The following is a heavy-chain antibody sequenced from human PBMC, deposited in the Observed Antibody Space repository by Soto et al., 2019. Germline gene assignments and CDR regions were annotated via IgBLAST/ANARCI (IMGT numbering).Heavy chain of an antibody. CDR3: AKEDKRGYSYGLFDY. V-gene: IGHV3-23*01. J-gene: IGHJ4*02. CDR1: GFTFSSYA. Sequence: PGGSLRLSCAASGFTFSSYAMSWVRQAPGKGLEWVSTISGSGGSTYYADSVKGRFTISRDNSKNTLYLQMNSLRDEDTAVYYCAKEDKRGYSYGLFDYWGQGTVVTVSS. CDR2: ISGSGGST. D-gene: IGHD5-18*01.